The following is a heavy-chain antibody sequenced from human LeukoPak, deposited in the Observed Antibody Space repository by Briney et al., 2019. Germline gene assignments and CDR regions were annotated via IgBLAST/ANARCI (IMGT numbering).Heavy chain of an antibody. J-gene: IGHJ4*02. V-gene: IGHV4-59*08. CDR3: ARHAGPTVVGAPLDDDAPLDY. CDR2: IYYSGST. CDR1: GGSISSYY. Sequence: SESLSLTCTVSGGSISSYYWSWIRQPPGKGLEWNGYIYYSGSTNYNPSLKSRVTISVDTSKNQFSLKLSSVTAADTAVYYCARHAGPTVVGAPLDDDAPLDYWGQGTLVTVSS. D-gene: IGHD1-26*01.